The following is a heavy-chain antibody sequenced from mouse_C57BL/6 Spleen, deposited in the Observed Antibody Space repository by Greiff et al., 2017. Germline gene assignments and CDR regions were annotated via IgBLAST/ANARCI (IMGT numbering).Heavy chain of an antibody. CDR2: IDPSDSYT. D-gene: IGHD2-4*01. J-gene: IGHJ1*03. V-gene: IGHV1-59*01. Sequence: VQLQQPGAELVRPGTSVKLSCKASGYTFTSYWMHWVKQRPGQGLEWIGVIDPSDSYTNYNQKFKGKATLTVDTSSSTAYMQLSSLTSEDSAVYYCARSIYYDYDGYFDVWGTGTTVTVSS. CDR1: GYTFTSYW. CDR3: ARSIYYDYDGYFDV.